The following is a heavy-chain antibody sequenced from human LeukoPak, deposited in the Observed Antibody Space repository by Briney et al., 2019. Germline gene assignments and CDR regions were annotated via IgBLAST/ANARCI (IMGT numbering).Heavy chain of an antibody. CDR3: ARGSAVLDLVIDY. V-gene: IGHV4-4*07. CDR2: IFTSGST. J-gene: IGHJ4*02. D-gene: IGHD2-2*01. Sequence: KTSETLSLTCTVSGGSISSYYWSCIRQPAGEGLEWIGRIFTSGSTNYHHSLKSRVTMSVDTSKNQFSLKLSSVTAPDTAVYYCARGSAVLDLVIDYWAQETRVSVSS. CDR1: GGSISSYY.